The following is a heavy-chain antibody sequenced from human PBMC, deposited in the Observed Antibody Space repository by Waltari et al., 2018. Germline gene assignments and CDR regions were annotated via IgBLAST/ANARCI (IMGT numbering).Heavy chain of an antibody. J-gene: IGHJ1*01. CDR1: GYTFSDFG. CDR2: INPEPGKP. CDR3: ARDQGGASSR. Sequence: VQLVQSGSELKKPGASVKVSCKTSGYTFSDFGINWVRQVPGHGLEWMGWINPEPGKPTYAQAFTGRSVFSVDAAVSTAYLQIDNLDSKDTAVYFCARDQGGASSRWGQGTPVFVSS. D-gene: IGHD2-2*01. V-gene: IGHV7-4-1*01.